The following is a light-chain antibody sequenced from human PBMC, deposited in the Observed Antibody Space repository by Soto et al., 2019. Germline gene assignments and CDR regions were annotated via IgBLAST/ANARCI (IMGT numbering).Light chain of an antibody. J-gene: IGLJ3*02. CDR2: DNN. CDR1: SSNIGNNY. CDR3: ETWDGSLSAGV. Sequence: QAVVTQPPSVSAAPGQKVTISCSGSSSNIGNNYVSWYQQLPGTAPKLLIYDNNKRPSGIPDRFSGSKSGTSATLGITGLQTGDEADYYCETWDGSLSAGVFGGGTKLTVL. V-gene: IGLV1-51*01.